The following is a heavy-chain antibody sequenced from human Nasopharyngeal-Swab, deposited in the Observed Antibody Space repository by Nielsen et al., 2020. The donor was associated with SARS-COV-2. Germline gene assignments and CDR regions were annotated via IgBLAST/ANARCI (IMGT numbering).Heavy chain of an antibody. D-gene: IGHD6-6*01. V-gene: IGHV1-69*13. CDR3: ARRLLGSSSWGYYYYYMDV. CDR1: GDTFSRYA. CDR2: IIPIFGTT. Sequence: SVKVSCRTFGDTFSRYAISWVRQAPGQGLEWMGGIIPIFGTTNYAQKFQGRVTITADGSTRTVYMDLSSLGSEDTAIYYCARRLLGSSSWGYYYYYMDVWGKGTTVTVSS. J-gene: IGHJ6*03.